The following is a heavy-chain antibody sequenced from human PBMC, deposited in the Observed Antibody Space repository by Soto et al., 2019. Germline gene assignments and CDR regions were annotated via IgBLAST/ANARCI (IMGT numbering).Heavy chain of an antibody. Sequence: QVQLQESGPGLVKPSETLSLTCTVSGGSISSYYWSWIRQPPGKGLEWIGYIYYSGSTNYHPSLTSRVTISVDTSKNEFSLRLSSVTAADTAVYYCAGHRGGSDFDVYYFDYWGQGTLVTVAS. D-gene: IGHD1-26*01. J-gene: IGHJ4*02. CDR3: AGHRGGSDFDVYYFDY. CDR2: IYYSGST. V-gene: IGHV4-59*08. CDR1: GGSISSYY.